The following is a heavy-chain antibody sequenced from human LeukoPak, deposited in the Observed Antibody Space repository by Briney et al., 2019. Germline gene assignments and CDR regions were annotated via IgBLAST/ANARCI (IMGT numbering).Heavy chain of an antibody. V-gene: IGHV3-74*01. CDR3: ASAPPGITASFDY. CDR1: GFTFSSSW. Sequence: GGSLRLFCAASGFTFSSSWMHWVRQGPGKGLVWVSRVNSDGLSTTYADSVKGRFTISRDNAKNTLFLHMNSLRAEDTAVYYCASAPPGITASFDYWGQGTLVTVSS. J-gene: IGHJ4*02. D-gene: IGHD6-13*01. CDR2: VNSDGLST.